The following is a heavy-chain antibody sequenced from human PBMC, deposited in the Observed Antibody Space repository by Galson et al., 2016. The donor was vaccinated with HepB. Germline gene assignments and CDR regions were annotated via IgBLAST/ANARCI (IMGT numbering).Heavy chain of an antibody. D-gene: IGHD1-1*01. CDR1: GASITSSAFY. CDR3: ARQAYFNVPDLERLVDFDL. V-gene: IGHV4-39*01. Sequence: ETLSLTCTVSGASITSSAFYWGWVRQPPGKGLEWIGSVFYSGGTHYNPSLKSRVTMSVDTSKNQFSLSLSSVTAADSAVYFCARQAYFNVPDLERLVDFDLWGQGTLVTVSS. J-gene: IGHJ4*02. CDR2: VFYSGGT.